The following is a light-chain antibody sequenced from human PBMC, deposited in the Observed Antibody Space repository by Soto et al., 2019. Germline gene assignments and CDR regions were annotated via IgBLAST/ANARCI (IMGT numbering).Light chain of an antibody. J-gene: IGKJ1*01. CDR2: AAS. Sequence: AIQLTQSPSSLSASVGDRVTITCRASQAIRTALGWYQQKPGKVPKLLIYAASTLQSGVPSRFRGSGSGTDFTLTISSLQHEDFATYYCLLDFGYFWAFGQGTKVEI. CDR1: QAIRTA. V-gene: IGKV1-6*01. CDR3: LLDFGYFWA.